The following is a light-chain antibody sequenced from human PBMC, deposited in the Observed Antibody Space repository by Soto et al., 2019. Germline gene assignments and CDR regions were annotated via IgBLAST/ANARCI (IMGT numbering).Light chain of an antibody. CDR2: WAS. V-gene: IGKV4-1*01. CDR3: QEYYTTPYT. CDR1: QSVFYSSILYSSRNKNY. J-gene: IGKJ2*01. Sequence: DIVMTQSPDSLAVSLGERATINCKSSQSVFYSSILYSSRNKNYLAWYQQKPGQPPKLLVYWASTRESGIPDRVSGSGSGTDFTLTISGLQAEDVEVYYCQEYYTTPYTFGQGNMLEIK.